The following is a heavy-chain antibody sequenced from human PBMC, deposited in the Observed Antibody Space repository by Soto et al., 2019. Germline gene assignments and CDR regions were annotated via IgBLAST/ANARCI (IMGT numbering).Heavy chain of an antibody. V-gene: IGHV4-39*01. Sequence: PSETLSLTCAVSGGSISGSYYYWGWLRQSPGRGPEWIGSVFYTGFTSYNPSLESRVSVSVNTSKNQFSLKVSAVTAADTAVYYCASSQKGYNWNYFDHWGQGALVTVSS. J-gene: IGHJ4*02. CDR1: GGSISGSYYY. CDR3: ASSQKGYNWNYFDH. CDR2: VFYTGFT. D-gene: IGHD1-20*01.